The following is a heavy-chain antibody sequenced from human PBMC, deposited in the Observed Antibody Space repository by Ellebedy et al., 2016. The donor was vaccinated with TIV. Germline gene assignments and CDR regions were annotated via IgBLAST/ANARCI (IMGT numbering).Heavy chain of an antibody. CDR3: ARELSLFVAVVTPESVLGGMDV. Sequence: ASVKVSCXASGYTFTSYYMHWVRQAPGQGLEWMGIINPSGGSTSYAQKFQGRVTMTRDTSTSTVYMELSSLRSEDTAVYYCARELSLFVAVVTPESVLGGMDVWGQGTTVTVSS. D-gene: IGHD4-23*01. J-gene: IGHJ6*02. CDR1: GYTFTSYY. CDR2: INPSGGST. V-gene: IGHV1-46*01.